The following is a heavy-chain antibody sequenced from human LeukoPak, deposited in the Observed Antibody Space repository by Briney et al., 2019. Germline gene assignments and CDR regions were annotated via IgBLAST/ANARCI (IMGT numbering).Heavy chain of an antibody. CDR1: DDSFSSHY. CDR3: ARDLVTVTKGFDI. J-gene: IGHJ3*02. V-gene: IGHV4-59*11. D-gene: IGHD4-17*01. Sequence: SETLSLTCAVSDDSFSSHYWTWIRQPPGKGLEWIGYISYIGSTNYNPSLKSRVTISIDTSKNQFYLQLSTVTAADTAVYYCARDLVTVTKGFDIWGQGTMVSVSS. CDR2: ISYIGST.